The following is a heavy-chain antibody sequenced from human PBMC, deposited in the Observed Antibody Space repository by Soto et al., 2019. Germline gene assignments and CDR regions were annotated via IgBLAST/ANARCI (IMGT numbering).Heavy chain of an antibody. D-gene: IGHD2-21*02. J-gene: IGHJ4*02. Sequence: PSETLSLTCTVTGDSINNRSYYWGWIRQPPGKGLEWIGSIYYSGSTYNNPSLKSRVSMSVDTSKNQFSLKLRSVTAADTALYYCARQRTSVVTQAYFDYWGQGTLVTVSS. CDR3: ARQRTSVVTQAYFDY. CDR1: GDSINNRSYY. CDR2: IYYSGST. V-gene: IGHV4-39*01.